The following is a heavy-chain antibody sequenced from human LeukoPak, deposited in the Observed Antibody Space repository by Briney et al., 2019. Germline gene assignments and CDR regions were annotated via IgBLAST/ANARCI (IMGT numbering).Heavy chain of an antibody. CDR2: IIPIFGTA. CDR1: GGTFSSYA. Sequence: ASVKVSCKASGGTFSSYAISWVRQAPGQGLEWMGGIIPIFGTANYAQKFQGRVTITADESTSTAYMELSSLRSEDTAVYYCARDAAPYSYYYYGMDVWGQGTTVTVSS. D-gene: IGHD6-6*01. V-gene: IGHV1-69*13. J-gene: IGHJ6*02. CDR3: ARDAAPYSYYYYGMDV.